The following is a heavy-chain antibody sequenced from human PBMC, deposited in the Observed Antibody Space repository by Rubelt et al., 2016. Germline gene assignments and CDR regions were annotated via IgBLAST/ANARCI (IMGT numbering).Heavy chain of an antibody. V-gene: IGHV5-51*01. CDR2: IHPGDSAT. CDR1: GYRFTNYW. CDR3: WRLMGYSTIDY. Sequence: EVQLVQSGAEVKKPGESLKISCKGSGYRFTNYWIGWVRQMPGKGLEWMGIIHPGDSATRYSPSVQGQGTNSACKSINTYFRQLSSLKASVSASDYGWRLMGYSTIDYWGQGTLVTVSS. J-gene: IGHJ4*02. D-gene: IGHD5-12*01.